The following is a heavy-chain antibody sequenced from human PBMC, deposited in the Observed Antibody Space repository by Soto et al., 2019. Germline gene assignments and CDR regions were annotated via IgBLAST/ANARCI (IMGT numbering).Heavy chain of an antibody. CDR3: ERCITMVRGLWGTGRSSYYHYGMDV. Sequence: SVKVSCKASGGTFSSYAISWVRQAPGQGLEWMGGSIPIFGTANYAQKFQGRVTITADESTSTAYMELSSLRSEETAVYYCERCITMVRGLWGTGRSSYYHYGMDVWGQGTTFTVSS. J-gene: IGHJ6*02. CDR2: SIPIFGTA. CDR1: GGTFSSYA. D-gene: IGHD3-10*01. V-gene: IGHV1-69*13.